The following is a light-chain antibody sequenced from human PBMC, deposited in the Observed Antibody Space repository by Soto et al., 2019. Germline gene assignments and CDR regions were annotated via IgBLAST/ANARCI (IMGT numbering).Light chain of an antibody. Sequence: QAVVTQSPSASASLGASVKLTCTLSSGHSSYAIAWHQQQPEKGPRYLMKLNSDGSHSKGDGIPDRFSGSSSGAERYLTISSLQSGDEADYYCQTWGTGIAVFGGGTQLTVL. J-gene: IGLJ7*01. CDR1: SGHSSYA. CDR2: LNSDGSH. V-gene: IGLV4-69*01. CDR3: QTWGTGIAV.